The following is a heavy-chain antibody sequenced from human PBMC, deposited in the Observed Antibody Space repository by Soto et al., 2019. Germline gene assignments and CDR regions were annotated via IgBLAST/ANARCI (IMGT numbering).Heavy chain of an antibody. J-gene: IGHJ5*02. V-gene: IGHV4-30-2*01. CDR3: ARAQFYSGSGNFNNLMFDP. CDR2: IYRSGTT. Sequence: NLFLICGASGGSISGTGFSWSWIWQPIVRGLEWLGYIYRSGTTLYYPSLKPRLTMSLDTSKNQFSLTLNSVTAADTAVYYYARAQFYSGSGNFNNLMFDPWGQGTLLTVSS. D-gene: IGHD3-10*01. CDR1: GGSISGTGFS.